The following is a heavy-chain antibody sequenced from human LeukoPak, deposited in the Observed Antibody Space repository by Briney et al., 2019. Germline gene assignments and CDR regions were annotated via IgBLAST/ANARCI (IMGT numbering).Heavy chain of an antibody. CDR1: GGSFTGYY. J-gene: IGHJ4*02. D-gene: IGHD3-10*01. Sequence: SETLSLTCAFCGGSFTGYYWSWVRQSPGKGLERIGEINHSGQIDYNTSLKSRVTISVDTSRNQFSLHLNSVTAADTAVYYCTRGGYGPGSHYRFWGQGTLVTVSS. CDR3: TRGGYGPGSHYRF. CDR2: INHSGQI. V-gene: IGHV4-34*01.